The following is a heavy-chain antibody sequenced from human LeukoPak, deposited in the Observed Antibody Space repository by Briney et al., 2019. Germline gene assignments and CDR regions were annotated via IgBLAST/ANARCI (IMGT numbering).Heavy chain of an antibody. CDR1: GFTFSSYE. CDR2: ISSSSSTI. Sequence: PGGSLRLSCEASGFTFSSYEMNWVRQAPGKGLEWVSYISSSSSTIYYADSVKGRFTISRDNAKNSLYLQMNSLRTEDTAVYYCARVQGCTNGVCYYYFDYWGQGTLVTVSS. V-gene: IGHV3-48*03. J-gene: IGHJ4*02. CDR3: ARVQGCTNGVCYYYFDY. D-gene: IGHD2-8*01.